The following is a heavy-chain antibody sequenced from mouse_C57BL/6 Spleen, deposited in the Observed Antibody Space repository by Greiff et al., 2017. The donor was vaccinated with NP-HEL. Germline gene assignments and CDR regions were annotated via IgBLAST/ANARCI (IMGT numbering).Heavy chain of an antibody. D-gene: IGHD2-4*01. CDR3: ARLRDDYGY. CDR1: GYTFTSYW. J-gene: IGHJ2*01. CDR2: LTPSNGGT. V-gene: IGHV1-53*01. Sequence: QVQLQQPGTELVKPGASVKLSCKASGYTFTSYWMHWVKQRPGPGLEWIGNLTPSNGGTHYNETFKRKATLTVDQSSSTAYMQLSSLTSEDSAVYYCARLRDDYGYWGQGTTLTVSS.